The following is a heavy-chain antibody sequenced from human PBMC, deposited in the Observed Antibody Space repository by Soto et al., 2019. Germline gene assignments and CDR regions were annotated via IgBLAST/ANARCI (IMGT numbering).Heavy chain of an antibody. CDR3: ARDPYYDILTGTYYYYGMDV. D-gene: IGHD3-9*01. CDR1: GFTFSSYA. J-gene: IGHJ6*02. CDR2: IWYDGSNK. V-gene: IGHV3-33*08. Sequence: GGSLRLSCAASGFTFSSYAMHWVRQAPGKGLEWVAVIWYDGSNKYYADSVKGRFTISRDNSKNTLYLQMNSLRAEDTAVYYCARDPYYDILTGTYYYYGMDVWGQGTTVTVSS.